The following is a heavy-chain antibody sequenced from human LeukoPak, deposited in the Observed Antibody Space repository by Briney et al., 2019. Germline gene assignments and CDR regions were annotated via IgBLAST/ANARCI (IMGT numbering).Heavy chain of an antibody. CDR3: ARDEYLFDY. CDR1: GFTRSSYW. J-gene: IGHJ4*02. V-gene: IGHV3-7*01. Sequence: PGGSLRLSCAASGFTRSSYWMSWVRQAPGKGLEWVANIKQDGSEKYYVDSVKGRFTISRDNAKNSLYLQMNSLRAEDTAVYYCARDEYLFDYWGQGTLVTVSS. CDR2: IKQDGSEK. D-gene: IGHD2-2*01.